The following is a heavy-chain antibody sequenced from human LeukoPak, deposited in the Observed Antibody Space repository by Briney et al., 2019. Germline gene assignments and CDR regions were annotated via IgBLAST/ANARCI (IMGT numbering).Heavy chain of an antibody. CDR2: ITWYRSNR. CDR3: PKGQGYNWNKGSPVYFDY. V-gene: IGHV3-30*05. Sequence: GGSLRHSCVASGISFRSYGKHWVRQTPGKGLERVALITWYRSNRYYGDSVKRRFTSPCDDSKNTPYVQMNSLRAEGTVVYYWPKGQGYNWNKGSPVYFDYWGQGTLVTVSS. CDR1: GISFRSYG. J-gene: IGHJ4*02. D-gene: IGHD1/OR15-1a*01.